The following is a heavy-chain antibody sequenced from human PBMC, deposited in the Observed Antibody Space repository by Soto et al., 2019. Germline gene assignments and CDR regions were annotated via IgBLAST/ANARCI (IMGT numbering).Heavy chain of an antibody. CDR2: IYYSGST. Sequence: TLSLTCTVSGGFVSSGSYYWSWIRQPPGKGPEWIGYIYYSGSTNYNPSLKSRVTISLDTSKNQFSLKLYSVTAADTAVYYCATLNKWSHGHWGQGTLVTVSS. V-gene: IGHV4-61*01. D-gene: IGHD1-26*01. CDR3: ATLNKWSHGH. J-gene: IGHJ4*02. CDR1: GGFVSSGSYY.